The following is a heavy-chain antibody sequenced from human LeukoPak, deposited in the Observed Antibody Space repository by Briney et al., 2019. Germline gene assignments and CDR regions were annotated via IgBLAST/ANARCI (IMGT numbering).Heavy chain of an antibody. Sequence: GGSLRLSCAASGFTFSSYAMSWVRQAPGKGLEWVSAISGSGGSTYYADSVKGRFTISRDNSRNTLYLQMNSLRAEDTAVYYCAKNYDILTGLPDYWGQGTLVTVSS. CDR3: AKNYDILTGLPDY. CDR2: ISGSGGST. CDR1: GFTFSSYA. D-gene: IGHD3-9*01. V-gene: IGHV3-23*01. J-gene: IGHJ4*02.